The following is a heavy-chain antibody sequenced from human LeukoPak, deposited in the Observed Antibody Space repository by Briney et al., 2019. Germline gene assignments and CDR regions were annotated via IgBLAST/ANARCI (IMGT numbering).Heavy chain of an antibody. J-gene: IGHJ4*02. CDR3: ARASAYYDFWSGYAFDY. V-gene: IGHV3-64*01. Sequence: GRSLRLSCAASGFTFSSYAMHWVRQAPGKGLEYVSAISSNGGSTYYANSVKGRFTISRDNSKNTLYLQMGSLRAEDMAVYYCARASAYYDFWSGYAFDYGGQGTLVTVSS. CDR2: ISSNGGST. D-gene: IGHD3-3*01. CDR1: GFTFSSYA.